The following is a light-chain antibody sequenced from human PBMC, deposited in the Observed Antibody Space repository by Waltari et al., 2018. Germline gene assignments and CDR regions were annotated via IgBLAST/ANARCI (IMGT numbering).Light chain of an antibody. CDR2: DAS. J-gene: IGKJ1*01. CDR3: QQYNRFSP. CDR1: EAINKW. Sequence: ETQLSQFPSTLAASVGDRVTITCRAREAINKWLAWYQQKPGKAPKVLIYDASTLQSGVPSRFSGSGSGTEFTLTIDSLQPDDFATYYCQQYNRFSPFGQGTNVEVK. V-gene: IGKV1-5*01.